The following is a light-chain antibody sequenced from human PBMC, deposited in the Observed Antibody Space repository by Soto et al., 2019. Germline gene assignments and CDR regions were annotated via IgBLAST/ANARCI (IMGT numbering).Light chain of an antibody. CDR3: SSYTSSSTL. J-gene: IGLJ1*01. Sequence: QSVLTQPASVSGSPGQSITVSCTGTSSDVGSYNRVSWYQQPPGTAPKLIIYDVSNRPSGVSTRFSGSKSGNTASLTISGLQAEDEADYYCSSYTSSSTLFGTGTKVTVL. CDR1: SSDVGSYNR. CDR2: DVS. V-gene: IGLV2-14*01.